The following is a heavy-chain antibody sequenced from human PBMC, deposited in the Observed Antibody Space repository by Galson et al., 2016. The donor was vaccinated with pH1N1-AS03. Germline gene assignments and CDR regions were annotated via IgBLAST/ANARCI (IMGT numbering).Heavy chain of an antibody. CDR1: GVSISTHY. V-gene: IGHV4-59*11. CDR2: IYSSGNT. J-gene: IGHJ6*02. Sequence: LSLTCSVSGVSISTHYWSWIRQLPGKGLEWIGYIYSSGNTDYNTSLKSRVTISLDTSKSQFSLKRRSVTAADTARYYGATGYCSGGSCQSRLGYYGMDVWGQGIMVTVSS. D-gene: IGHD2-15*01. CDR3: ATGYCSGGSCQSRLGYYGMDV.